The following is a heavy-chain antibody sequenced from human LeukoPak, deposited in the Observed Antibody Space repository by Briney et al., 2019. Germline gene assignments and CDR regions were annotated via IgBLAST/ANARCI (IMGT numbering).Heavy chain of an antibody. J-gene: IGHJ4*02. CDR3: ARLDYCSGDSCYLGYFDY. Sequence: SETLSLTCTVSGGSISSSSSYWGWIRQPPGKGLEWIGSVYYSGSAYYNPSPKSRVTISVDTSKNQFSLKLTSVTAADMAVYYCARLDYCSGDSCYLGYFDYWGQGTLVTVSS. CDR2: VYYSGSA. CDR1: GGSISSSSSY. V-gene: IGHV4-39*01. D-gene: IGHD2-15*01.